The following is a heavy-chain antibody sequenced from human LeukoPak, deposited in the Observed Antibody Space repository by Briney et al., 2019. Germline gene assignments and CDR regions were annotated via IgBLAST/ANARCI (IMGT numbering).Heavy chain of an antibody. J-gene: IGHJ4*02. CDR2: FDPEDGET. CDR3: ATFLVNWNSPGY. Sequence: GASATVSCKVSGYTLTELSMHWVRQAPGKGLEWMGGFDPEDGETIYAQKFQGRVTMTEDTSTDTAYMELSSLRSEDTAVYYCATFLVNWNSPGYWGQGTLVTVSS. V-gene: IGHV1-24*01. D-gene: IGHD1-7*01. CDR1: GYTLTELS.